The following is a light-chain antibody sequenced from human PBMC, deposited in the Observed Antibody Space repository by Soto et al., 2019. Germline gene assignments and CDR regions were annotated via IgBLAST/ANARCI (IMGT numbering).Light chain of an antibody. CDR2: DGS. CDR1: QNIRNY. CDR3: QQYDYVPLT. V-gene: IGKV1-33*01. Sequence: DIQMTQSPPSLSASVGDSVTITCQATQNIRNYLNWYQHKPGRAPKLLIYDGSSLQTGVPSRFSGRGSGTDCTWIITDLQSEDAATYYCQQYDYVPLTFGGGTKLEI. J-gene: IGKJ4*01.